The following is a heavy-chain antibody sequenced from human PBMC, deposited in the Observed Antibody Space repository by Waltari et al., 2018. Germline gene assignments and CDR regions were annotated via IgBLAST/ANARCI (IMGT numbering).Heavy chain of an antibody. J-gene: IGHJ4*02. V-gene: IGHV2-5*02. CDR1: GFSPRTTGLG. CDR3: THRQPAARSFDY. D-gene: IGHD6-6*01. CDR2: IYWDDDK. Sequence: QITLKESGPTLVNPTQTLTLTCTFPGFSPRTTGLGWAWIRQPPGKALEWLALIYWDDDKCYSPSLKSRLTITKDTSKNQVVLIMTNMDPVDTATYYCTHRQPAARSFDYWGQGTLVTVSS.